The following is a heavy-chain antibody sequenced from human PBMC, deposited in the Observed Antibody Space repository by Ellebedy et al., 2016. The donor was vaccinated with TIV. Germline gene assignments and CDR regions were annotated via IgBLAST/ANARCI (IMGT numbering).Heavy chain of an antibody. CDR3: ARSIWFGDLFFTPFDY. D-gene: IGHD3-10*01. J-gene: IGHJ4*02. CDR1: GFTFSNYN. Sequence: GESLKISXAASGFTFSNYNMNWVRQAPGKGLEWVSYISSSSSAIYYADSVKGRFTISRDNAKNSLYLQMNSLGVEDTAVYYCARSIWFGDLFFTPFDYWGQGTLVTVSS. CDR2: ISSSSSAI. V-gene: IGHV3-48*04.